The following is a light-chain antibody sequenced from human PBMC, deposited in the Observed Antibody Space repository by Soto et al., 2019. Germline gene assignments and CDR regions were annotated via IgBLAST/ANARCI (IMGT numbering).Light chain of an antibody. CDR2: DAS. CDR1: QSVSSY. Sequence: EIVLTQSPATLSLSPGERATLSCRASQSVSSYLAWYQQKHGQAPRLLIYDASNRATGIPARFSGSVSGTDFTLTISSLEPEDFAVYYCQQRSNLWTFGQGTKVEIK. J-gene: IGKJ1*01. CDR3: QQRSNLWT. V-gene: IGKV3-11*01.